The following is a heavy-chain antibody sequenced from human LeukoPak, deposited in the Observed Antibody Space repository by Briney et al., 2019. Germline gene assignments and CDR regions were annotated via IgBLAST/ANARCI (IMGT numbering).Heavy chain of an antibody. CDR2: IVVGSGNT. J-gene: IGHJ3*02. CDR3: AAPSLNDILTGPSGAFDI. CDR1: GFTFSSSA. D-gene: IGHD3-9*01. Sequence: TVKVSCKASGFTFSSSAVQWARQARGQRLEWIGWIVVGSGNTNYAQKFQERVTITRDMSTSTAYMELSSLRSEDTAVYYCAAPSLNDILTGPSGAFDIWGQGTMVTVSS. V-gene: IGHV1-58*01.